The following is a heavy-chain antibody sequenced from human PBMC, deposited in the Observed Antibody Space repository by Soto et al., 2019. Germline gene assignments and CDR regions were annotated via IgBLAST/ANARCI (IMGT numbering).Heavy chain of an antibody. CDR3: ARGYYGSGFN. Sequence: PSETLSLTCAVYGGSFSGYYWSWIRQPPGKGLEWIGEINHSGSTNYNPSLKSRVTISVDTSKNQFSLKLSSVTAADTAVYYCARGYYGSGFNWGQGTLVTVSS. CDR2: INHSGST. J-gene: IGHJ4*02. D-gene: IGHD3-10*01. CDR1: GGSFSGYY. V-gene: IGHV4-34*01.